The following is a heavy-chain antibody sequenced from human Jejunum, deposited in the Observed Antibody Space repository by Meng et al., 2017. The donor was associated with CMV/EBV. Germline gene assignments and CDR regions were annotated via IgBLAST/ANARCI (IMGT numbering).Heavy chain of an antibody. V-gene: IGHV3-23*03. J-gene: IGHJ4*02. CDR3: AKTWDF. CDR2: IYSGDGGT. CDR1: GFAFRTYP. Sequence: GSLILSCVASGFAFRTYPMTWVRQAPGKGLGWVSLIYSGDGGTYYADSVKGRFTISRDDSKNTLYLQMNNLRAEDTAVYYCAKTWDFWGQGTLVTVSS.